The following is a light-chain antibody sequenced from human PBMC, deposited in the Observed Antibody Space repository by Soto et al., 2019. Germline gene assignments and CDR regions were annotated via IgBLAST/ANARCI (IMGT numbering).Light chain of an antibody. J-gene: IGKJ5*01. Sequence: TQSPSSLAASLGDRVTITCRASQGISSYLAWYQQKPGKAAKLLIYAASTLRSGVPSRFSGSGSGTDFTLTISCLQSEDFATSYCQQYYSYPITFGQGTRLEIK. CDR1: QGISSY. V-gene: IGKV1-8*01. CDR3: QQYYSYPIT. CDR2: AAS.